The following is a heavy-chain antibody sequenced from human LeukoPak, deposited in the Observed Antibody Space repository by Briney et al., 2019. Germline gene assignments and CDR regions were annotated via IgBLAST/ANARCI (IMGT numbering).Heavy chain of an antibody. V-gene: IGHV3-30-3*01. J-gene: IGHJ4*02. CDR3: TRDANYYGSGSYYGN. Sequence: GGSLRLSCAASGFTFSSYAMQWVRQAPGKGLEWVAIISYDGSNKYYADSVKGRFTISRDNSKNTLSLQMNSLRADDTAVYYCTRDANYYGSGSYYGNWGQGTLVTVSS. D-gene: IGHD3-10*01. CDR2: ISYDGSNK. CDR1: GFTFSSYA.